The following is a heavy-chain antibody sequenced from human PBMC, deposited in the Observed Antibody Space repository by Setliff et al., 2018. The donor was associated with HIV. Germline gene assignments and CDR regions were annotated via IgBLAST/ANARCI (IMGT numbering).Heavy chain of an antibody. V-gene: IGHV1-46*01. CDR3: ARGVGNWNGIHHYYMDF. J-gene: IGHJ6*03. Sequence: GASVKVSCKASGYTFTNYYMHWVRQTPGQGLKWMGMINPSGGTTNYPQKFQGRVTMTRDTSTSTVYMELSSLRSEDTAVYYCARGVGNWNGIHHYYMDFWGKGTTVTVSS. D-gene: IGHD1-20*01. CDR2: INPSGGTT. CDR1: GYTFTNYY.